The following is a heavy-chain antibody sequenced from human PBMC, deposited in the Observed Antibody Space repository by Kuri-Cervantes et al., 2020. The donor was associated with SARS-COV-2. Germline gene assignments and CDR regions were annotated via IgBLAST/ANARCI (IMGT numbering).Heavy chain of an antibody. Sequence: GESLKISCAASGFILSSSAMSWVRQAPGKGLEWVSVIYTGGSTTYYADSVKGRFTISRDNSKNTLYLRMNSLRAEDTAVYYCARCGYSGNGPFDPWGQGTQVTVSS. CDR1: GFILSSSA. J-gene: IGHJ5*02. D-gene: IGHD5-12*01. V-gene: IGHV3-23*03. CDR3: ARCGYSGNGPFDP. CDR2: IYTGGSTT.